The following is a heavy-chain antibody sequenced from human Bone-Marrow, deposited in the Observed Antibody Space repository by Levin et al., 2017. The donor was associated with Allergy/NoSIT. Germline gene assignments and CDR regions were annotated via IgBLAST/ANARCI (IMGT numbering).Heavy chain of an antibody. CDR1: GFTVSSNY. Sequence: GESLKISCAASGFTVSSNYMSWVRQAPGKGLEWVSVIYSGGSTYYADSVKGRFTISRDNSKNTLYLQMNSLRAEDTAVYYCARDRGGGYYGSGSRYYFDYWGQGTLVTVSS. V-gene: IGHV3-53*01. CDR2: IYSGGST. J-gene: IGHJ4*02. D-gene: IGHD3-10*01. CDR3: ARDRGGGYYGSGSRYYFDY.